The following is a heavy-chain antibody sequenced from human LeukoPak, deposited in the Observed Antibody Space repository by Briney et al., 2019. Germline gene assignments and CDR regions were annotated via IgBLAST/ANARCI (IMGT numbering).Heavy chain of an antibody. D-gene: IGHD4-17*01. V-gene: IGHV4-39*01. CDR1: GGSTRSNTYY. CDR3: ASRDYGLYY. Sequence: PSETLSLTCTVSGGSTRSNTYYWGWIRQPPGKGLEWIGSIYYSGSTYYNPSLKSRVTISVDTSKNQFSLKLSSVTAADTAMYYCASRDYGLYYWGQGTLVTVSS. CDR2: IYYSGST. J-gene: IGHJ4*02.